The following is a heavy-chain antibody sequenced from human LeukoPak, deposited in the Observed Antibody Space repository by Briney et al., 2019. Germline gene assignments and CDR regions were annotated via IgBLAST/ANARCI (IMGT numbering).Heavy chain of an antibody. Sequence: GGSLRLSCAASGFTFSSYAMSWVRQAPGKGLEWVSAISGSGGSTYYADSAKGRFTISRDNSKNTLYLQMNSLRAEDTAVYYCAKMGDPYYDFWSGSTPHYYGMDVWGQGTTVTVSS. CDR1: GFTFSSYA. CDR2: ISGSGGST. V-gene: IGHV3-23*01. D-gene: IGHD3-3*01. J-gene: IGHJ6*02. CDR3: AKMGDPYYDFWSGSTPHYYGMDV.